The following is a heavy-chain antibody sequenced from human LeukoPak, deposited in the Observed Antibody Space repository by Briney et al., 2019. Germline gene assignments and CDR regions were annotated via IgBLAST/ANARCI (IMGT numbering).Heavy chain of an antibody. V-gene: IGHV4-59*08. CDR1: GVSISTYF. D-gene: IGHD6-19*01. CDR3: ARLYSSGWYFDY. J-gene: IGHJ4*02. Sequence: SETLSLTCSVSGVSISTYFWSWIRQPPGKGLEWVGHIYYSVSTDYNPSLKSRVLISQDTSKNQFFLSLSSVTAADTAVYYCARLYSSGWYFDYWGQGTLVTVSS. CDR2: IYYSVST.